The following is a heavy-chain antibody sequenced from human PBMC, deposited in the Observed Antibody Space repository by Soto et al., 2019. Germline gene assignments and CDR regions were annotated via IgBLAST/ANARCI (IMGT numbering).Heavy chain of an antibody. J-gene: IGHJ6*02. D-gene: IGHD3-10*01. CDR2: IYTSGST. V-gene: IGHV4-4*07. CDR1: GGSIIRYY. CDR3: ASGLWFGEFGSNYYGMDV. Sequence: SETLSLTCTVSGGSIIRYYWSWSRQPAGKGLEWIGRIYTSGSTNYNPSLKSRVTMSVDTSKNQFSLKLSSVTAADTAVYYYASGLWFGEFGSNYYGMDVWGQGTTVTVSS.